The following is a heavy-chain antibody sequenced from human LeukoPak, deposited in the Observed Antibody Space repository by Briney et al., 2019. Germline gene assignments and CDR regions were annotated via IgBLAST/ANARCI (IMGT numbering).Heavy chain of an antibody. CDR2: ISYDGSNK. V-gene: IGHV3-30*04. CDR3: ARVQWDFDI. J-gene: IGHJ3*02. D-gene: IGHD1-26*01. Sequence: PGGSLTLSCSASGFTFSSYAMHWLRQAPGKGLEWVAVISYDGSNKYYADSVKGRFTICRDNSKNTLYLQMNSLGDEDTAVYYCARVQWDFDIWGQGTMVTVSS. CDR1: GFTFSSYA.